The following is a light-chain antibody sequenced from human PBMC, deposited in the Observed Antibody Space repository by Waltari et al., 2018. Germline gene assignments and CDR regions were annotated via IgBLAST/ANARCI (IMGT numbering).Light chain of an antibody. CDR3: ENGGHGTWV. V-gene: IGLV4-69*01. J-gene: IGLJ3*02. CDR2: VNSDGSH. CDR1: SGHSSNI. Sequence: QLVLTQSPSASASLGASVKLTCTLSSGHSSNIIAWLQQQPGKGPRYLMKVNSDGSHRKGDDIPDRFSGSSSGAERYLTISSLQSEDEADYYCENGGHGTWVFGGGTKLTVL.